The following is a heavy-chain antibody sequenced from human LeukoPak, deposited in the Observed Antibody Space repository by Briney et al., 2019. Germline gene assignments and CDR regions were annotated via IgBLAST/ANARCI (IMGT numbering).Heavy chain of an antibody. Sequence: GASVKVSCKASGYTFTSNYIHWVRQAPGKGLAWMGIINPSGGSTDYAQKFQARATMTRDTSTSTVYMELSSLRYEDTAVYYCARGTYSSSSESGMDVWGLGTTVTVSS. CDR2: INPSGGST. CDR3: ARGTYSSSSESGMDV. D-gene: IGHD6-6*01. J-gene: IGHJ6*02. CDR1: GYTFTSNY. V-gene: IGHV1-46*01.